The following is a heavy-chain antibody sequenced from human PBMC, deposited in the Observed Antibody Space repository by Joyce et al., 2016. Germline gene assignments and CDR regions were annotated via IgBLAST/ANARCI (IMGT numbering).Heavy chain of an antibody. V-gene: IGHV3-23*01. J-gene: IGHJ3*01. Sequence: EVQLLESGGGLVQPGGSLRLSCAASGFTFSNYAITWVRQAPWMGLEWISAITGNGGVTFDAYSVKGRFTISRDNSNNTLFLQMNSLRAEDTAVYYCAKNPNGDYVGAFDFLVQGTKVTVSS. CDR1: GFTFSNYA. CDR3: AKNPNGDYVGAFDF. D-gene: IGHD4-17*01. CDR2: ITGNGGVT.